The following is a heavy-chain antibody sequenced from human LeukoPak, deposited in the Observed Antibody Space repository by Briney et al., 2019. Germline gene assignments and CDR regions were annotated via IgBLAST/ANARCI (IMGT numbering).Heavy chain of an antibody. CDR2: ISGSGGST. J-gene: IGHJ4*02. D-gene: IGHD3-22*01. CDR3: AKDPYDSSGYYHNY. CDR1: GFTFSSYA. Sequence: GGSLRLSCAASGFTFSSYAMSWVRQAPGKGLEWVSAISGSGGSTYYADSVKGRFTISRDNSKNTLYLQMNSLRAEDTAVYYCAKDPYDSSGYYHNYWGQGTLVTVSS. V-gene: IGHV3-23*01.